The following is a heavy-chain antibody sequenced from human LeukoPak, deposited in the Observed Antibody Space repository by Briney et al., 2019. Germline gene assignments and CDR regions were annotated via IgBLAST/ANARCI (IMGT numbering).Heavy chain of an antibody. J-gene: IGHJ5*02. Sequence: GGSLRLSCAASGFTFSSYWMSWVRQAPGKGLERVANINQDGSEKYYVDSVKGRFTSSRDNAKNSLYLQMNSLRAEDTAVYYCARDVATISNWFDPWGQGTLVTVSS. D-gene: IGHD5-24*01. CDR1: GFTFSSYW. CDR3: ARDVATISNWFDP. CDR2: INQDGSEK. V-gene: IGHV3-7*01.